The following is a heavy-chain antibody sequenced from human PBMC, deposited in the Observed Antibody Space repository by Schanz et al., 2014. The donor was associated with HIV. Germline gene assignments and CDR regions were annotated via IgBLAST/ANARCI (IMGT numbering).Heavy chain of an antibody. Sequence: EVQLLQSGGGLVQPGGSPRLSCAASGFTFNNYAVSWVRQAPGKGLEWVSSISESGGRTYYADSVNGRFTISRDNSKNTLYLQMTTLRTEDTAVYYCAKPEYDSSGNSQSHFDYWGQGTLVTVSS. CDR2: ISESGGRT. J-gene: IGHJ4*02. V-gene: IGHV3-23*01. CDR3: AKPEYDSSGNSQSHFDY. D-gene: IGHD3-22*01. CDR1: GFTFNNYA.